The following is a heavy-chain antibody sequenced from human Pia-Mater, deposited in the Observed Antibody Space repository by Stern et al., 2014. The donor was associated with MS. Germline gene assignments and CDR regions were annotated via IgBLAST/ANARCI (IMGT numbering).Heavy chain of an antibody. CDR1: GFTFRNAW. V-gene: IGHV3-15*01. Sequence: EDQLVESGGGLVKPGGSLRLSCAASGFTFRNAWVTWIRQAPGKGLAWVVRIQTKTDGGTTDYAATVQGRFTISRDDSKNTLYLQMNSLKTEDTAVYYCTTLDRSYPYYYYGMDVWGQGTTVTVSS. D-gene: IGHD1-26*01. J-gene: IGHJ6*02. CDR3: TTLDRSYPYYYYGMDV. CDR2: IQTKTDGGTT.